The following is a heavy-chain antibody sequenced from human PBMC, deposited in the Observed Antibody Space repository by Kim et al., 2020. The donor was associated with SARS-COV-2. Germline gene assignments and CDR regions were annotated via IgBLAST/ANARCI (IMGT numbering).Heavy chain of an antibody. CDR2: LSLDSDRI. D-gene: IGHD6-6*01. Sequence: GGSLRLSCAASGFKFERFAVHWVRQPPGKGLEWVSGLSLDSDRIGYADSVKGRFTVSRDKAKDTLYLQMDSLRIEDTAFYYCTRDLVSGGADYWGQGTL. J-gene: IGHJ4*02. CDR1: GFKFERFA. CDR3: TRDLVSGGADY. V-gene: IGHV3-9*01.